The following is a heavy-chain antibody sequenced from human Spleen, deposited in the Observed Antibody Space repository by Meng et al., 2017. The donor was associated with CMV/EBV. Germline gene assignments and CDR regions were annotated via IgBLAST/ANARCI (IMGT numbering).Heavy chain of an antibody. CDR2: ISSSSSYI. CDR1: GFTFSSYS. Sequence: LSLTCAASGFTFSSYSMNWVRQAPGKGLEWVSSISSSSSYIYYADSVKGRFTISRDNAKNSLYLQMNSLRAEDTAVYYCARDQTAYDFWSGYYYYYYYGMDVWGQGTTVTVSS. D-gene: IGHD3-3*01. V-gene: IGHV3-21*01. CDR3: ARDQTAYDFWSGYYYYYYYGMDV. J-gene: IGHJ6*02.